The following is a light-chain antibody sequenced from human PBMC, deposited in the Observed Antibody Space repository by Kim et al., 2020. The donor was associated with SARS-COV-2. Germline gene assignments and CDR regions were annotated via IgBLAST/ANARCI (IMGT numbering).Light chain of an antibody. CDR2: SAS. V-gene: IGKV1-39*01. J-gene: IGKJ4*01. Sequence: DTQMTQSPSSVSASVGDRVTITCRASQRISNFLNWYQQKPGKAPQLLIYSASSLHSGVPSRFSGGGSGTDFTLTISSLQPEDFATYYCQRSYSVPLTFGGGTKVDIK. CDR1: QRISNF. CDR3: QRSYSVPLT.